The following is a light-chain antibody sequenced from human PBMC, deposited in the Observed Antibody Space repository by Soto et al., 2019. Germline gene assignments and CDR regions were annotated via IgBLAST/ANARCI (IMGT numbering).Light chain of an antibody. CDR2: AAS. V-gene: IGKV1-39*01. CDR1: QSISRY. Sequence: DIQMTQSPSSLSAFVGDRVTITCRASQSISRYLNWYQQKPGKAPKLLIYAASSLQSGVPSRFSGSGSGTEFTLTISSLQPEDFATYYCQQSYSAPQTFGTPQTFGPGTKVHIK. CDR3: QQSYSAPQTFGTPQT. J-gene: IGKJ3*01.